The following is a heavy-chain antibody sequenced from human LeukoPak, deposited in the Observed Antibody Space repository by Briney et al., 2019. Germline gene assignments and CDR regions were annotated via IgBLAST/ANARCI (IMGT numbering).Heavy chain of an antibody. Sequence: SAKVSCKASGGTFSSYAISWVRQAPGQGLEWMGRIIPIFGTANYAQKFQGRVTITTDESTSTAYMELSSLRSEDTAVYYCARERGYSYGYPDYWGQGTLVTVSS. CDR1: GGTFSSYA. CDR3: ARERGYSYGYPDY. J-gene: IGHJ4*02. D-gene: IGHD5-18*01. CDR2: IIPIFGTA. V-gene: IGHV1-69*05.